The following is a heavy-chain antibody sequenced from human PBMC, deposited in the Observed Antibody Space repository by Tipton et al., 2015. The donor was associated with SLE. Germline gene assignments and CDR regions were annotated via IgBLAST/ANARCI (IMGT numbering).Heavy chain of an antibody. V-gene: IGHV4-31*03. CDR1: DGSISSGGYY. Sequence: TLSLTCIVSDGSISSGGYYWSWIRQRPGEGLEWIGYIYYTGTTYYSPSLKGRLSMSLDTSKNQYSLKLTSVTAADTAVYFCARGELIEGFDPWGQGTLVTVAA. J-gene: IGHJ5*02. D-gene: IGHD3-22*01. CDR3: ARGELIEGFDP. CDR2: IYYTGTT.